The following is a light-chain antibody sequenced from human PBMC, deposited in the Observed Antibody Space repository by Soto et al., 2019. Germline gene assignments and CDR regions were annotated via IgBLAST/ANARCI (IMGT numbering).Light chain of an antibody. V-gene: IGKV3-20*01. Sequence: EIVLTQSPGTLSLSPGERATLSCRASQSVSSTKLAWYQQRPGQAPRLLIYGASSRATGIPDRFSGGGSGTDFSLTISRLDPEDFAVYYCQQYSSSPITFGQGTRLEIK. CDR2: GAS. CDR3: QQYSSSPIT. CDR1: QSVSSTK. J-gene: IGKJ5*01.